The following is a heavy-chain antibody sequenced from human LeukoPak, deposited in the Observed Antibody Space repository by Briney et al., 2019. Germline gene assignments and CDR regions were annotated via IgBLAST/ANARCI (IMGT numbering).Heavy chain of an antibody. V-gene: IGHV4-38-2*02. CDR1: GYSISSGYY. Sequence: SETLSLTCTVSGYSISSGYYWGWIRQPPGKGLEWIGEIHHSGSTHYNPSLKSPVTMSVDKSKNQFSLNLSSVTAADTAVYYCATRGSGWYFDYWGQGTLVTVSS. CDR3: ATRGSGWYFDY. D-gene: IGHD6-19*01. J-gene: IGHJ4*02. CDR2: IHHSGST.